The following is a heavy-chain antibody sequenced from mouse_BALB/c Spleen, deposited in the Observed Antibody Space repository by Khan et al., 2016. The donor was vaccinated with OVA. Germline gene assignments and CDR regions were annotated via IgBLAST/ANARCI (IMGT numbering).Heavy chain of an antibody. CDR1: GYIFTNNW. Sequence: QVSLKQSGAELVRPGASVKLSCTTSGYIFTNNWIQWVKKRTGQGLEWIARIYPGTDNTYYSEKLKDKATLTADKSFSTADMQFSSLKSEDSAVYFCSREETLYYFEYWGQGTTLTVSS. J-gene: IGHJ2*01. CDR2: IYPGTDNT. CDR3: SREETLYYFEY. V-gene: IGHV1-76*01.